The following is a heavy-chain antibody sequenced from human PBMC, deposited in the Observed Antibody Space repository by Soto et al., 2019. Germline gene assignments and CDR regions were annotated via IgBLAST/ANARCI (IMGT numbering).Heavy chain of an antibody. V-gene: IGHV4-31*03. Sequence: QVQLQASGPGLVKPSQTLSLTCTVSGGSIISGCYYWSWLRQHQGNGLEWIGYIYYSGSTSYNPSLKSRVTISVNTSKNKFSLNLSSVTAADTAVYYCAREGSDSSGPYRGAFDIWGQGTMVTVS. CDR2: IYYSGST. CDR3: AREGSDSSGPYRGAFDI. D-gene: IGHD3-22*01. CDR1: GGSIISGCYY. J-gene: IGHJ3*02.